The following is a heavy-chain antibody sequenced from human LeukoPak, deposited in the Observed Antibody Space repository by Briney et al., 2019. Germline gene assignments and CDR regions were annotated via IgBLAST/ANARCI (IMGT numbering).Heavy chain of an antibody. CDR3: ERDNPPQRLVY. CDR1: GGSITSHY. J-gene: IGHJ4*02. D-gene: IGHD1-14*01. CDR2: IYISGST. V-gene: IGHV4-4*07. Sequence: SETLSLTRTVVGGSITSHYSTWIRQPAGKGLEWIGRIYISGSTNYNPSLKSRVTMSVDTSKNQFSLNLSSVAAADTAVYYCERDNPPQRLVYWGQGILVTVSS.